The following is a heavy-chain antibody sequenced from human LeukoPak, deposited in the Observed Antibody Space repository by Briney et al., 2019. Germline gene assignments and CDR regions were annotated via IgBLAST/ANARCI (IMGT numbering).Heavy chain of an antibody. CDR3: ARERNIVVVPAAVWFDP. J-gene: IGHJ5*02. D-gene: IGHD2-2*01. V-gene: IGHV1-69*05. CDR1: GGTFSSYA. Sequence: SVKVSCKASGGTFSSYAISWVRQAPGQGLEWMGGIVPIFGTANYAQKFQGRVTITTDESTSTAYMELSSLRSEDTAVYYCARERNIVVVPAAVWFDPWGQGTLVTVSS. CDR2: IVPIFGTA.